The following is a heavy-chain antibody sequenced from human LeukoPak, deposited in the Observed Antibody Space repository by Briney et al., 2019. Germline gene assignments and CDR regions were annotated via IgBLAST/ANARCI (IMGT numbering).Heavy chain of an antibody. Sequence: GGSLRLSCAASGFTFSNYFMHWVRQAPGKGLVWVSRINSDGTSTMYADSVKGRFTISRDNAKNTLYLQMNSLRDEDTAVYYCARRVDATRWFDPWGQGTLVAVSS. J-gene: IGHJ5*02. D-gene: IGHD2-15*01. CDR2: INSDGTST. V-gene: IGHV3-74*03. CDR3: ARRVDATRWFDP. CDR1: GFTFSNYF.